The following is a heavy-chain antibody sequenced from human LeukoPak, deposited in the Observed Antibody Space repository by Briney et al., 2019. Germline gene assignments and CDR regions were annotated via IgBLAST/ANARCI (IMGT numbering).Heavy chain of an antibody. CDR2: INPSGGST. CDR3: ARDRLDIVVVVAATLDYGMDV. V-gene: IGHV1-46*01. CDR1: GYTFTSYY. Sequence: ASVKVSCKASGYTFTSYYMHWVRQAPGQGLKWMGIINPSGGSTSYAQKFQGRVTMTRDMSTSTVYMELSSLRSEDTAVYYCARDRLDIVVVVAATLDYGMDVWGQGTTVTVSS. D-gene: IGHD2-15*01. J-gene: IGHJ6*02.